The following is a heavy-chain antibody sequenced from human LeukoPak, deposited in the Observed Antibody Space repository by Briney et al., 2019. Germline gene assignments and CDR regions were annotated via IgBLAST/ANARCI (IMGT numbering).Heavy chain of an antibody. Sequence: PGGSLRLSCAASGFTFSSYAMSWVRQAPGKGLEGVSIILCSGGSTYYADSVKGLFTISRDNSKNTLYLQMNSLRAEDTAVYYCANSPKTVEGVYWGQGTLVTVSS. J-gene: IGHJ4*02. D-gene: IGHD6-19*01. CDR3: ANSPKTVEGVY. CDR1: GFTFSSYA. CDR2: ILCSGGST. V-gene: IGHV3-23*01.